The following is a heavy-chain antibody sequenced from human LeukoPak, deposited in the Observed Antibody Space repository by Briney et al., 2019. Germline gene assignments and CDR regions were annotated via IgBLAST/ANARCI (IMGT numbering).Heavy chain of an antibody. J-gene: IGHJ4*02. Sequence: VGSLRLSCVASGFTFSTAWMSWLRQAPGKGLEWVGRIKSNSDGGTTDYAASVKGRFTISRDDSKNTVYLQMNSLKTEDTAVYYCLWWDYWGQGTLVTVSS. D-gene: IGHD2-21*01. CDR1: GFTFSTAW. V-gene: IGHV3-15*01. CDR2: IKSNSDGGTT. CDR3: LWWDY.